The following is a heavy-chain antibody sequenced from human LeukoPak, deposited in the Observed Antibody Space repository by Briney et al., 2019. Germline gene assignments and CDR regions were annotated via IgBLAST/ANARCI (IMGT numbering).Heavy chain of an antibody. J-gene: IGHJ4*02. CDR3: ARGIEAAAVTEFDY. CDR1: GYIFTTSW. CDR2: IHPRDSDT. V-gene: IGHV5-51*01. D-gene: IGHD6-13*01. Sequence: GESLKISCKGSGYIFTTSWIGWGRQMPVEGLEWMGIIHPRDSDTRYKPSFPGQLTLSADKSIRTAYLQWNSLKASDTAMYYCARGIEAAAVTEFDYWGQGTLVTVSS.